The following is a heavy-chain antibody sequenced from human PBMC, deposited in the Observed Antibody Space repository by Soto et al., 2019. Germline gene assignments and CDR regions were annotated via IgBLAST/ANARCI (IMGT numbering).Heavy chain of an antibody. D-gene: IGHD3-22*01. CDR1: GFTFSSYA. V-gene: IGHV3-23*01. Sequence: GGSLRLSCAASGFTFSSYAMSWVRQAPGKGLEWVSAISTGGDNTYYADSVKGRFTISRDNSKNSLYLQMNSPRAEDTAVYYCASCDSSGYYLYFHYWGQGTLVTVSS. J-gene: IGHJ4*02. CDR2: ISTGGDNT. CDR3: ASCDSSGYYLYFHY.